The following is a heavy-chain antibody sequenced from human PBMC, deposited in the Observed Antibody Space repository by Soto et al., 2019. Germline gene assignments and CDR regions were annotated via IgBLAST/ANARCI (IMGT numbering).Heavy chain of an antibody. CDR2: FSAYNGNT. CDR1: GYTFTSYG. Sequence: QVQLVQSGAEVKKPGASVKVSCKASGYTFTSYGISWVRQAPGQGLEWMGWFSAYNGNTNYAQKLQGRVTMTTDTSTSTAYMELRSLRSDDTAVYYCAREPLKWLTSYYYYGMDVWGQGTTVTVSS. D-gene: IGHD3-22*01. CDR3: AREPLKWLTSYYYYGMDV. V-gene: IGHV1-18*04. J-gene: IGHJ6*02.